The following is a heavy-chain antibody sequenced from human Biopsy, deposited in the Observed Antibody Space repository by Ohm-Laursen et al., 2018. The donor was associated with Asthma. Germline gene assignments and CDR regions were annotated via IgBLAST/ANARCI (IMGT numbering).Heavy chain of an antibody. Sequence: TLSLTCSLSSGSGGYMRSGNYYWGWIRQPPGKGLEWIGSIYYSGATYYNPSLESRVTVSADTTKNQFSLKLTSVTAADTAVYYCVRGSSSWHHGPFHYYYGLDVWGQGTTATVSS. D-gene: IGHD6-13*01. CDR1: SGSGGYMRSGNYY. CDR2: IYYSGAT. J-gene: IGHJ6*02. V-gene: IGHV4-39*01. CDR3: VRGSSSWHHGPFHYYYGLDV.